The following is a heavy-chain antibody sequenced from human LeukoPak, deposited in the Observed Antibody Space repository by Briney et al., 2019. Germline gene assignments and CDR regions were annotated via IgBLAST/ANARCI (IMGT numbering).Heavy chain of an antibody. CDR2: IYHSGST. CDR3: ARVTVTATRNYQIYYYMDV. V-gene: IGHV4-4*02. CDR1: GGSISSSNW. D-gene: IGHD4-17*01. Sequence: SGTLSLTCAVSGGSISSSNWWSWVRQPPGKGLEWIGEIYHSGSTNYNPSLKSRVTISVDKSKNQFSLKLSSVTAADTAVYYCARVTVTATRNYQIYYYMDVWGKGTTVTVSS. J-gene: IGHJ6*03.